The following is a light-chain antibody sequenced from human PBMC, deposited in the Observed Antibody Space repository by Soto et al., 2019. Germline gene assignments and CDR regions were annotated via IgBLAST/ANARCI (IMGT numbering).Light chain of an antibody. V-gene: IGKV3-20*01. CDR2: GAS. J-gene: IGKJ1*01. CDR3: QQYGSSPPT. CDR1: QSVSSSY. Sequence: EIVVTQSRCGLCCSPGERCTLSGRASQSVSSSYLAWYQQKPGQAPRLLIYGASSRATGIPDRFSGSGSGTDFTLTISRLEPEDFAVYYCQQYGSSPPTFGQGTKVDIK.